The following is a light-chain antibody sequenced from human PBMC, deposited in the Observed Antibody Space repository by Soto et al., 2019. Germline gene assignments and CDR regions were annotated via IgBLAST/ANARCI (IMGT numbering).Light chain of an antibody. Sequence: DIQMTQSPSSVSESVGERVTITCRASQDISNWLAWYQQKPGRAPKLLIYSASSLQTGVPSRFSGSGSGTDFTLTISSLQPEDFATYYCQQANTFPYTFGQGTKLEIK. CDR2: SAS. CDR3: QQANTFPYT. J-gene: IGKJ2*01. CDR1: QDISNW. V-gene: IGKV1-12*01.